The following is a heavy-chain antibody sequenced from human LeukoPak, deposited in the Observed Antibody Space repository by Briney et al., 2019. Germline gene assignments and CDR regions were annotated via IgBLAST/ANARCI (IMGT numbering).Heavy chain of an antibody. V-gene: IGHV1-3*01. J-gene: IGHJ4*02. D-gene: IGHD6-19*01. CDR3: ARRTSGWYFDY. CDR2: INAGNGNA. CDR1: GYTFTSYA. Sequence: ASVKVSCKASGYTFTSYAMHWVRQAPGQRLEWMGWINAGNGNAKYSQKFQGRVTITRDTSASTAYMELSSLRSEDTAVYYCARRTSGWYFDYWGQGTLVTVSS.